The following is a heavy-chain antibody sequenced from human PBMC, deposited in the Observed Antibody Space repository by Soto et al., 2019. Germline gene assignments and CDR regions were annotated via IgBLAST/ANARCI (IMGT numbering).Heavy chain of an antibody. CDR3: AKAGSNSGYDPRHAFDI. Sequence: GGSLRLSCAASGFTFSSYGMHWVRQAPGKGLEWVAVIWYDGSNKYYADSVKGRFTISRDNSKNTLYLQMNSLRAEDTAVYYCAKAGSNSGYDPRHAFDIWGQGTMVTVSS. CDR2: IWYDGSNK. J-gene: IGHJ3*02. CDR1: GFTFSSYG. V-gene: IGHV3-30*02. D-gene: IGHD5-12*01.